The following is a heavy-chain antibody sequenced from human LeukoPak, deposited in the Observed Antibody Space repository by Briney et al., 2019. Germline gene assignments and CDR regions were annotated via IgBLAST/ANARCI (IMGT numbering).Heavy chain of an antibody. V-gene: IGHV4-4*07. CDR1: GGSISSYY. CDR3: ARGGSIPPWYYYDSSGTMAFDY. Sequence: PSETLSLTCTVSGGSISSYYWSWIRQPAGKGLEWIGRIYTSGSTNYNPSLKSRVTMSVDTSKNQFSLKLSSVTAADTAVYYCARGGSIPPWYYYDSSGTMAFDYWGQGTLVTVSS. J-gene: IGHJ4*02. D-gene: IGHD3-22*01. CDR2: IYTSGST.